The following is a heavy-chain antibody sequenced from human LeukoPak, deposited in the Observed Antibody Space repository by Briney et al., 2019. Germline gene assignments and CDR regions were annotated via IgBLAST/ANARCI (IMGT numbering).Heavy chain of an antibody. CDR2: INHSGST. V-gene: IGHV4-34*01. Sequence: SETLSLTCAVYGGSFRGYYWSWIRHPPGKGLEWIGEINHSGSTNYNPSLKSRVTISVDTSKNQFSLKLSSVTAADTAAYYCARGGQYAKEYYFDYWGQGTLVTVSS. CDR1: GGSFRGYY. J-gene: IGHJ4*02. D-gene: IGHD2-2*01. CDR3: ARGGQYAKEYYFDY.